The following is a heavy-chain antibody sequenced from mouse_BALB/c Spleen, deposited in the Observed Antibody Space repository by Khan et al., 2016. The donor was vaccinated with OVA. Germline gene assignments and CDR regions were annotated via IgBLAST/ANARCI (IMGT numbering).Heavy chain of an antibody. V-gene: IGHV1-18*01. CDR2: INPKNGGT. J-gene: IGHJ4*01. CDR3: ARDARRY. CDR1: GYTFPEYT. Sequence: VQLQQSGPELVKPGASVKISCKTSGYTFPEYTVHWVKQSLGKSLDWIGVINPKNGGTAYNQKFKGKATLAVVKPSSTAYMGFRNLTSENSADYYCARDARRYWGQGTSVTVAS.